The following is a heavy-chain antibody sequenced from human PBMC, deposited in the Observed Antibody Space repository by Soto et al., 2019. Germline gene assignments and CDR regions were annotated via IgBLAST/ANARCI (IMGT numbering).Heavy chain of an antibody. J-gene: IGHJ3*02. CDR1: GGTFSSYA. CDR3: AREVWKGAFDI. CDR2: IIPIFGTA. V-gene: IGHV1-69*13. D-gene: IGHD1-1*01. Sequence: VKVSCKASGGTFSSYAISWVRQAPGQGLEWMGGIIPIFGTANYAQKLQGRVTMTTDTSTSTAYMELRSLRSDDTAVYYCAREVWKGAFDIWGQGTMVTVSS.